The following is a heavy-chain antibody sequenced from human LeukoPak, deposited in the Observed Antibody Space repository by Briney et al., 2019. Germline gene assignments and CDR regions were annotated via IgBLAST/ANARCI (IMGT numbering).Heavy chain of an antibody. J-gene: IGHJ5*02. V-gene: IGHV4-34*01. CDR1: GGSFSGYY. CDR3: ARGPYGSGTLRPRNWFDP. Sequence: SETLSLTCAVYGGSFSGYYWSWIRQPPGKGLEWIGEINHSGSTNYDPSLKSRVTISVDTSKNQFSLKLSSVTAADTAVYYCARGPYGSGTLRPRNWFDPWGQGTLVTVSS. CDR2: INHSGST. D-gene: IGHD3-10*01.